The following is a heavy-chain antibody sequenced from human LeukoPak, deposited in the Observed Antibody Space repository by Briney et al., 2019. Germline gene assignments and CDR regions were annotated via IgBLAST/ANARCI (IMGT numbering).Heavy chain of an antibody. CDR1: GFTFSSYS. CDR3: ARGLHYYDSGGYYYPDAFDI. Sequence: GGSLRLSCAASGFTFSSYSMNWVRQAPGKGLEWVSSISSSSSTIYYADSVKGRFTISRDNAKNSLYLQMNSLRAEDTAVYYCARGLHYYDSGGYYYPDAFDIWGQGTMVTVSS. J-gene: IGHJ3*02. D-gene: IGHD3-22*01. CDR2: ISSSSSTI. V-gene: IGHV3-48*01.